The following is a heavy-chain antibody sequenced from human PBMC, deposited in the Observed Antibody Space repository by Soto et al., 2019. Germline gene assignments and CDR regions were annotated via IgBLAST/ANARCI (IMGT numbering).Heavy chain of an antibody. CDR2: IIPILGIA. Sequence: QVQLVQSGAEVKKPGSSVKVSCKASGGTFSSYTISWVRQAPGQGLEWMGRIIPILGIANYAQKFQGSVTITAHKTTSTAYMELSSLISEATAVYYCARGPSGYASPAYWDQGSLVTVSS. V-gene: IGHV1-69*02. CDR1: GGTFSSYT. J-gene: IGHJ4*02. D-gene: IGHD5-12*01. CDR3: ARGPSGYASPAY.